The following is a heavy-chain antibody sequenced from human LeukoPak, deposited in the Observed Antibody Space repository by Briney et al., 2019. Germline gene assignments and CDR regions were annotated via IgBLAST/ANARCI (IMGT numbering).Heavy chain of an antibody. CDR1: GFTFSSYA. D-gene: IGHD5-18*01. Sequence: GSLRLSCAASGFTFSSYAMSWVRQAPGKGLEWVSVIYSGGSTYYADSVKGRFTISRDNSKNTLYLQMNSLRAEDTAVYYCARGGGYSYPKAGFDYWGQGTLVTVSS. CDR2: IYSGGST. CDR3: ARGGGYSYPKAGFDY. J-gene: IGHJ4*02. V-gene: IGHV3-66*01.